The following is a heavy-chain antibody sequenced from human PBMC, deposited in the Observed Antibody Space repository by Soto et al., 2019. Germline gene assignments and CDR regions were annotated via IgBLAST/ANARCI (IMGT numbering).Heavy chain of an antibody. J-gene: IGHJ4*02. D-gene: IGHD5-12*01. V-gene: IGHV4-31*03. CDR3: ARLQGGATMTIDY. CDR2: IYYSGST. CDR1: GGSISSGGYY. Sequence: SETLSLTCTAPGGSISSGGYYWSWIRQHPGKGLEWIGYIYYSGSTYYNPSLKSRVTISVDTSKNQFSLKLSSVTAADTAVYYCARLQGGATMTIDYWGQGTLVTVSS.